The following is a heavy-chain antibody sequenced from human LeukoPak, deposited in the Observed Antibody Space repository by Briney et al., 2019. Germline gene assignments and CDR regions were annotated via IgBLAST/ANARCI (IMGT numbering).Heavy chain of an antibody. CDR2: ISYDGSNK. J-gene: IGHJ5*02. Sequence: SCKASGYTFTSYAMHWVRQAPGKGLEWVAVISYDGSNKYYADSVKGRFTISRDNSKNTLYLQMNSLRAEDTAVYYCARDWVAGPKGGDWFDPWGQGTLVTVSS. CDR1: GYTFTSYA. CDR3: ARDWVAGPKGGDWFDP. D-gene: IGHD2-15*01. V-gene: IGHV3-30*04.